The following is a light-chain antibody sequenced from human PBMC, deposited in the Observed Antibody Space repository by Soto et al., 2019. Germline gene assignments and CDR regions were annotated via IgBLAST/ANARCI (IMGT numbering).Light chain of an antibody. CDR3: GSCDSSLSAYV. Sequence: QSALTQPPSASAAPGQKVTISCSGSSSNIWGNSVSWYQQLPVTAPKLPIYDDNKRPSGIPDRFSGSKSGPSATLGITGFPTGDEVHYHCGSCDSSLSAYVFGTGTKVNV. CDR1: SSNIWGNS. CDR2: DDN. J-gene: IGLJ1*01. V-gene: IGLV1-51*01.